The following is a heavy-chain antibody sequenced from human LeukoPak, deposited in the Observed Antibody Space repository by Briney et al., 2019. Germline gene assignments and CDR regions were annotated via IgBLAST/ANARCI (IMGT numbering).Heavy chain of an antibody. Sequence: ASVKVSCKASGYTFTSYDINWVRQATGQGLEWMGWMNPNSGNTGYAQKFQGRVTMTRNTSISTAYMELSSLRSEDTAVYYCARVVGGSSWYGLFYYYYGMDVWGQGTTVTVS. D-gene: IGHD6-13*01. J-gene: IGHJ6*02. V-gene: IGHV1-8*01. CDR3: ARVVGGSSWYGLFYYYYGMDV. CDR1: GYTFTSYD. CDR2: MNPNSGNT.